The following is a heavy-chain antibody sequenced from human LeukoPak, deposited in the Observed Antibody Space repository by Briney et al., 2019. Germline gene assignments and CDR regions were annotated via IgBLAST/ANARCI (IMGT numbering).Heavy chain of an antibody. D-gene: IGHD6-19*01. V-gene: IGHV4-4*07. CDR2: IYTSGST. CDR3: ARARRIAVAGTSDYYYYGMDV. J-gene: IGHJ6*02. CDR1: GGSISSYY. Sequence: PSETLSPTCTVSGGSISSYYWSWIRQPAGKGLEWIGRIYTSGSTNYNPSLKSRVTMSVDTSKNQFSLKLSSVTAADTAVYYCARARRIAVAGTSDYYYYGMDVWGQGTTVTVSS.